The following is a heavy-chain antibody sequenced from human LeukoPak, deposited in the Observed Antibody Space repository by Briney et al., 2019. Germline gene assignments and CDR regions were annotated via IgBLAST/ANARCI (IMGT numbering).Heavy chain of an antibody. J-gene: IGHJ3*02. V-gene: IGHV4-34*01. CDR1: GGSFSGYY. CDR2: TNHSGST. Sequence: SETLSLTCAVYGGSFSGYYWSWIRQPPGKGLEWIGETNHSGSTNYNPSLKSRVTISVDTSKNQFSLKLSSVTAADTAVYYCATAPPDSSGYPDAFDIWGQGTMVTVSS. CDR3: ATAPPDSSGYPDAFDI. D-gene: IGHD3-22*01.